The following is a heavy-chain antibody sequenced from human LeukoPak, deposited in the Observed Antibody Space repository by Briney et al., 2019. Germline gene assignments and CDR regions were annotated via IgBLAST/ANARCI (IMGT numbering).Heavy chain of an antibody. J-gene: IGHJ5*02. V-gene: IGHV4-34*01. CDR1: GGSLSGYY. D-gene: IGHD2-8*01. Sequence: SETLSLTCAVYGGSLSGYYWSWIRQPPGKGLEWIGDINHSGSTNYNPSLRSRVTISVDTSKNQFSLKLSSVTAADTAVYYCARARWYCTHGVCYRSWFDPWGQGSLVTVSS. CDR2: INHSGST. CDR3: ARARWYCTHGVCYRSWFDP.